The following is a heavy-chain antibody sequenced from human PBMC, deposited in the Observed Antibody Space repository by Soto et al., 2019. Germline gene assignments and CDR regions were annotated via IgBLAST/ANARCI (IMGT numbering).Heavy chain of an antibody. CDR3: ARATYGFLEWLSTYYYYMDV. D-gene: IGHD3-3*01. J-gene: IGHJ6*03. CDR2: IYYSGST. Sequence: SETRSLTCTVSGGSIISYYWSWIRQPPGKGLEWIGYIYYSGSTNYNPSLKSRVTISVDTSKNQFSLKLSSVTAADTAVYYCARATYGFLEWLSTYYYYMDVWGKGTTVTVSS. V-gene: IGHV4-59*01. CDR1: GGSIISYY.